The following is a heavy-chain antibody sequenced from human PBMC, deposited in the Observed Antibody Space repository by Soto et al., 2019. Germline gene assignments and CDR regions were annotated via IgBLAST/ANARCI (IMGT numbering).Heavy chain of an antibody. Sequence: PGGSLRLSCAASGFTSSSYWMSWVRQAPGKGLEWVANIKQDGSEKYYVDSVKGRFTISRDNAKNSLYLQMNSLRAEDTAVYYCARYDDFWSGYYSFDYWGQGTLVTVSS. V-gene: IGHV3-7*01. CDR1: GFTSSSYW. D-gene: IGHD3-3*01. J-gene: IGHJ4*02. CDR2: IKQDGSEK. CDR3: ARYDDFWSGYYSFDY.